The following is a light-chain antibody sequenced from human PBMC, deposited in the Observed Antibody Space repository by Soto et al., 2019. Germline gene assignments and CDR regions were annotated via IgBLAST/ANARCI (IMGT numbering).Light chain of an antibody. J-gene: IGLJ3*02. Sequence: QSVLTQPASVSGSPGQSITISCTGTSSDVGGYDYVSWYQQHPGRAPKLMIFEVSNRPSGISDRFSGSKSGNTASLTISGLQAEDEADYYCSSFTSTSTQVLGGGTKSPS. V-gene: IGLV2-14*01. CDR1: SSDVGGYDY. CDR2: EVS. CDR3: SSFTSTSTQV.